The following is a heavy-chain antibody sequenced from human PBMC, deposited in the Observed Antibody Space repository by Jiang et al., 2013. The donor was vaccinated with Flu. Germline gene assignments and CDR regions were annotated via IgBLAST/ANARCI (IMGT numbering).Heavy chain of an antibody. J-gene: IGHJ4*02. Sequence: GAEVKKPGASVKVSCKASGYTFINYGITWVRQAPGQGLEWMGWISGYNGNTNYAQKLQGRVTMTTDTSTGTAYMELRSLRSDDTAVYYCARDDSGGYIAQDYWGQGTLVTVSS. V-gene: IGHV1-18*01. D-gene: IGHD3-22*01. CDR1: GYTFINYG. CDR2: ISGYNGNT. CDR3: ARDDSGGYIAQDY.